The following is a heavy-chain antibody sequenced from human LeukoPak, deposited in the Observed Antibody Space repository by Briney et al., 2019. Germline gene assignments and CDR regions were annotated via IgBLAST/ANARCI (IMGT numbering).Heavy chain of an antibody. CDR1: GYTFTDYY. V-gene: IGHV1-2*06. Sequence: ASVKVSCKASGYTFTDYYMHWVRQAPGQGLEWIGRINPYSGGTHSAQKFQGRVTMTRDTSISTAYMELSRLRSDDTAVYYCARDFYMVRVVITDSWGQGTLVAVSS. CDR2: INPYSGGT. CDR3: ARDFYMVRVVITDS. D-gene: IGHD3-10*01. J-gene: IGHJ4*02.